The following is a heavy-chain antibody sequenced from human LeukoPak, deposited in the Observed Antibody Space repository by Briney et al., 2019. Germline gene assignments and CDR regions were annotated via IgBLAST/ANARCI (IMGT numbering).Heavy chain of an antibody. Sequence: WIRQPPGKGLEWIGSIYHSGSTVYNPSLKSRVAISVDTSRNQFSLKLSSVTASDTAAYYCARNTTVTDWYFDLWGRGTLVTVSS. CDR3: ARNTTVTDWYFDL. D-gene: IGHD4-17*01. J-gene: IGHJ2*01. CDR2: IYHSGST. V-gene: IGHV4-39*01.